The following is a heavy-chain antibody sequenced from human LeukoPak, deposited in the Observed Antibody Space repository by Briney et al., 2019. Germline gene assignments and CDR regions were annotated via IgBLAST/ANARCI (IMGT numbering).Heavy chain of an antibody. V-gene: IGHV3-48*01. J-gene: IGHJ6*03. CDR2: ISSDSGTI. CDR3: AKDAGTIFYSSDWPYYYYYMDV. D-gene: IGHD6-19*01. CDR1: GLTFSTYS. Sequence: GGSLRLSXGASGLTFSTYSMNWVRQAPGKGLEWVSYISSDSGTIYYADSVKGRFTISRDNAKKSLYLQMNSLRAEDTAVYYCAKDAGTIFYSSDWPYYYYYMDVWGKGTTVTVSS.